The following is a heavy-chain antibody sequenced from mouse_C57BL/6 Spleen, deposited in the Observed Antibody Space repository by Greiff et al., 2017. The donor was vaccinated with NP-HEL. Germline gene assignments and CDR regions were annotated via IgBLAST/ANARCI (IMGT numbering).Heavy chain of an antibody. Sequence: QVQLQQPGAELVRPGTSVKLSCKASGYTFTSYWMHWVKQRPGQGLEWIGVIDPSDSYTNYNQKFKGKATLTVDTSSSTAYMQLSSLTSEDSAVYYCARSPLDSNPYYYAMDYWGQGTSVTVSS. D-gene: IGHD2-5*01. J-gene: IGHJ4*01. V-gene: IGHV1-59*01. CDR1: GYTFTSYW. CDR2: IDPSDSYT. CDR3: ARSPLDSNPYYYAMDY.